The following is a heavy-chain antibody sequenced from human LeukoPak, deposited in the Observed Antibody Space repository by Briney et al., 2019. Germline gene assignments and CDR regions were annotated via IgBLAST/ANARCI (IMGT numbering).Heavy chain of an antibody. CDR3: ASEYLVPDTAMVRPDY. J-gene: IGHJ4*02. Sequence: GGSLRLSCAASGFTFSSYAMHWVRQAPGKGLEGVAVISYDGSNKYYADSVKGRFTISRDNSKNTLYLQMNSLRAEDTAVYYCASEYLVPDTAMVRPDYWGQGTLVTVSS. CDR1: GFTFSSYA. V-gene: IGHV3-30-3*01. CDR2: ISYDGSNK. D-gene: IGHD5-18*01.